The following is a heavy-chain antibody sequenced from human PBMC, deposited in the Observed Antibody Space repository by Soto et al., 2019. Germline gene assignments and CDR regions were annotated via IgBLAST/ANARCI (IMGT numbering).Heavy chain of an antibody. CDR3: AKDRGDYYGSGSFFNWFDP. D-gene: IGHD3-10*01. J-gene: IGHJ5*02. CDR2: IGGSGGTT. CDR1: GFMFSSYA. Sequence: PGGSLRLSCAASGFMFSSYAMSWVRQAPGKGLEWVSVIGGSGGTTYYADSVKGRFTTSRDNSKNTLYLRMNSLRAEDTAVYYCAKDRGDYYGSGSFFNWFDPWGQGTLVTVSS. V-gene: IGHV3-23*01.